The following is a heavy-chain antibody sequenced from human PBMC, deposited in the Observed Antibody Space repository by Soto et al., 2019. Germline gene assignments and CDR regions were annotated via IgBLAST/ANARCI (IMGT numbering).Heavy chain of an antibody. V-gene: IGHV4-39*01. Sequence: SETLSLTCTVSGGSLSSPNYYWAWIRQPPGKVLEWIGSIFFNGGAYYTPSLESRVTISVDTSKQSISLRLRSVTAADTAVYYCVRHAQWLIRAYWGQGSLVTVSS. D-gene: IGHD6-19*01. J-gene: IGHJ4*02. CDR3: VRHAQWLIRAY. CDR1: GGSLSSPNYY. CDR2: IFFNGGA.